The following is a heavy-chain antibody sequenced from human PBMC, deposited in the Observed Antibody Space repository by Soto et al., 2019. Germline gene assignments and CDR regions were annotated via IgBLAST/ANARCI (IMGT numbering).Heavy chain of an antibody. J-gene: IGHJ3*01. D-gene: IGHD2-21*02. Sequence: EVQLVESEGGLVQRGGSLRLSCAASGFTFNYYWMHWVRQAPGQGLVWVSHIHSDGSSTTYADAVKGGFTISRDNAKNTLYLQMNSLRAEDTAVYDCARGDKGGFDLWGQGTTVTVSS. CDR3: ARGDKGGFDL. V-gene: IGHV3-74*01. CDR2: IHSDGSST. CDR1: GFTFNYYW.